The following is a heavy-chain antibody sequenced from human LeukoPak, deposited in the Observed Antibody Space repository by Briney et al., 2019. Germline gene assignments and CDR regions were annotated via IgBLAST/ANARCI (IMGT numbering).Heavy chain of an antibody. D-gene: IGHD3-22*01. CDR3: AREYYYDSSGYSYFDY. CDR1: GYTLTELS. CDR2: FDPEDGET. V-gene: IGHV1-24*01. Sequence: GASVKVSCKVSGYTLTELSMHWVRQAPGKGLEWMGGFDPEDGETIYAQKFQGRVTMTEDTSTDTAYMELRSLRSDDTAVYYCAREYYYDSSGYSYFDYWGQGTLVTVSS. J-gene: IGHJ4*02.